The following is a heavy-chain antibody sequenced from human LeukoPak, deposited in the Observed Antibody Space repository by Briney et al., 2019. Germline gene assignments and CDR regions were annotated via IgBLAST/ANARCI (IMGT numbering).Heavy chain of an antibody. J-gene: IGHJ3*02. V-gene: IGHV3-53*01. CDR2: IYSGGST. CDR1: GFPLRNNA. CDR3: ASGSTGIAAAGGDAFDI. Sequence: PGESLRLSCAASGFPLRNNAMSWVRQAPGKGLEWVSVIYSGGSTYYADSVKGRFTISRDKSKNTLYLQMNSLRAEDTAVYYCASGSTGIAAAGGDAFDIWGQGTMVTVSS. D-gene: IGHD6-13*01.